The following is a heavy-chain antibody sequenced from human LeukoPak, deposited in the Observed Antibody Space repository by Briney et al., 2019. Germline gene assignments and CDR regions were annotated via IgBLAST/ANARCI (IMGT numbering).Heavy chain of an antibody. CDR2: IKQDGSEK. CDR1: GFTFSGYW. Sequence: GGSLRLSCAASGFTFSGYWMSWVRQAPGKGLEWVANIKQDGSEKYYVDSVKGRFTISRDNAKNSLYLQMNSLRAEDTAVYYCARAQLLWFGELFRNYFDYWGQGTLVTVSS. CDR3: ARAQLLWFGELFRNYFDY. J-gene: IGHJ4*02. V-gene: IGHV3-7*01. D-gene: IGHD3-10*01.